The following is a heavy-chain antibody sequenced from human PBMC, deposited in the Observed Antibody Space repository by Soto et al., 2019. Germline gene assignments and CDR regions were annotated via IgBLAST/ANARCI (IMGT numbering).Heavy chain of an antibody. V-gene: IGHV4-59*08. J-gene: IGHJ4*02. CDR3: ARGGADYYYDIDD. CDR1: GGSISSYY. CDR2: IYYSGST. Sequence: SETLSLTCTVSGGSISSYYWSWIRQPPGKGLEWIGYIYYSGSTNYNPSLKSRVSISVDTSKNQFSLRRSSVTAADTAVYYCARGGADYYYDIDDWGQGTLVTVAS. D-gene: IGHD3-22*01.